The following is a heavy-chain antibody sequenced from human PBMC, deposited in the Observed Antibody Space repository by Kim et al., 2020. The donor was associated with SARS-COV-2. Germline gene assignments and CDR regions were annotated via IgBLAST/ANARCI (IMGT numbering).Heavy chain of an antibody. Sequence: YAESVKGRFTISRDNSKHTLYLHMNSLRTEDTAVYYCAKSPGRDGYNYRDWGQGTLVTVSS. CDR3: AKSPGRDGYNYRD. D-gene: IGHD5-12*01. V-gene: IGHV3-30*02. J-gene: IGHJ4*02.